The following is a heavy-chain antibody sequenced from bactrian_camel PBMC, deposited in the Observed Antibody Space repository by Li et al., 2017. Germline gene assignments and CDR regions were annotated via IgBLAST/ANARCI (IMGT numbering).Heavy chain of an antibody. V-gene: IGHV3S1*01. Sequence: HVQLVESGGDSVQVGGSLRLSCEGSRPTSSYFCMGWFRQVPGKEREGVAALYTGGGSTYYSTSVMGRFTISQDNANGTLYLQMNSLKPEDSAMYFCGASRGWVRLGVRTDFDYRGQGTQVTVS. J-gene: IGHJ6*01. CDR1: RPTSSYFC. CDR3: GASRGWVRLGVRTDFDY. D-gene: IGHD5*01. CDR2: LYTGGGST.